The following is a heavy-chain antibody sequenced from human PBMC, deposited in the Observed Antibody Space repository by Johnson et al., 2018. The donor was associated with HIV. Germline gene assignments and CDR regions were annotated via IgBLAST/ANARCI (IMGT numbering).Heavy chain of an antibody. CDR3: ARDKPIVVVMKSDAFDI. CDR1: GFTFSSYW. J-gene: IGHJ3*02. D-gene: IGHD3-22*01. Sequence: EVQLVESGGGLVQPGGSLRLSCAASGFTFSSYWMSWVRQAPGKGPEWVANIKQDGSEKYYVDSVKGRFTISRDNAKNSLYLQMNSLRAEDTAVYYCARDKPIVVVMKSDAFDIWGQGTMVTVSS. V-gene: IGHV3-7*01. CDR2: IKQDGSEK.